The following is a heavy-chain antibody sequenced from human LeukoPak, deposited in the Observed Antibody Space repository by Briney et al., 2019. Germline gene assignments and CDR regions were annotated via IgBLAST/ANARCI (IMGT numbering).Heavy chain of an antibody. CDR2: ISAYNGNT. D-gene: IGHD6-13*01. CDR1: GYTFTSYG. J-gene: IGHJ5*02. V-gene: IGHV1-18*01. CDR3: AREEAAAGTAGWFDP. Sequence: ASVKVSCKASGYTFTSYGISWVRQAPGQGLEWMGWISAYNGNTNYAQKLQGRVTMTRDTSTSTVYMELSSLRSEDTAVYYCAREEAAAGTAGWFDPWGQGTLVTVSS.